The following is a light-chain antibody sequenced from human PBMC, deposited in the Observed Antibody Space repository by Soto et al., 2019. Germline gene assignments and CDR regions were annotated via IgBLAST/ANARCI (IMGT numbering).Light chain of an antibody. Sequence: DVPMTQSPSSLSASVGDRVSITCRASQPISNFLNWYQQQPGKAPKLLIFAATSLHSGVPSRFSGSGSGTDFTLTISNLQPEDFAIYYGQQSYSAPPFTFGPGTKVDIK. J-gene: IGKJ3*01. CDR3: QQSYSAPPFT. CDR1: QPISNF. CDR2: AAT. V-gene: IGKV1-39*01.